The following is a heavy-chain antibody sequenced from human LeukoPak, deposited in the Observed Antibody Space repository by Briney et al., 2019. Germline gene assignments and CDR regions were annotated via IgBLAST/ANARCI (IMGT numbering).Heavy chain of an antibody. CDR1: GGPISSGGYY. D-gene: IGHD6-19*01. CDR2: IYYSGST. Sequence: SETLSLTCTVSGGPISSGGYYWSWIRQHPGKGLEWIGYIYYSGSTYYNPSLKSRVTISVDTSKNQFSLTLSSVTAADTAVYYCARGMVAVADTNWFDPWGQGTLVTVSS. CDR3: ARGMVAVADTNWFDP. J-gene: IGHJ5*02. V-gene: IGHV4-31*03.